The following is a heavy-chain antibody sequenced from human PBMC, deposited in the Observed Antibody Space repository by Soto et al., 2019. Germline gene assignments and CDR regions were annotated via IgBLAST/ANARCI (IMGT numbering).Heavy chain of an antibody. J-gene: IGHJ2*01. CDR1: GFTFSSYA. CDR3: ATTITFGGVIGSWYFDL. V-gene: IGHV3-23*01. CDR2: ISGSGGST. D-gene: IGHD3-16*02. Sequence: EVQLLESGGGLVQPGGSLRLSCAASGFTFSSYAMSWVRQAPGKGLEWVSAISGSGGSTYYADSVKGRFTISRDNSKNTLYLQMNSLSAEDTAVYYCATTITFGGVIGSWYFDLWGRGTLVTVSS.